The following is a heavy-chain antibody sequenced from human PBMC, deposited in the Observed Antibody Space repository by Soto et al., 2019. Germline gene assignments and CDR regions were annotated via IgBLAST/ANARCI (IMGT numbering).Heavy chain of an antibody. CDR2: MNPNSGNT. Sequence: ASVKVSCKASGYTFTSYDINWVRLATGQGLEWMGWMNPNSGNTGYAQKFQGRVTMTRNTSISTAYMELSSLRSEDTAVYYCARGGTTLWFGELLFQFYYYYMDVSGKGTTVTVSS. J-gene: IGHJ6*03. CDR1: GYTFTSYD. D-gene: IGHD3-10*01. CDR3: ARGGTTLWFGELLFQFYYYYMDV. V-gene: IGHV1-8*01.